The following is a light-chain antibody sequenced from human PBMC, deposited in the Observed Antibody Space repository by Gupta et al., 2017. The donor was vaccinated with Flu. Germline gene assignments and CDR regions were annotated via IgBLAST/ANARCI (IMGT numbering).Light chain of an antibody. CDR1: QSISSY. V-gene: IGKV1-39*01. CDR3: QQSYSNPTWT. CDR2: AAS. J-gene: IGKJ1*01. Sequence: DIQMTQSPSSLSASVGDRVTITCRASQSISSYLNWYQQKPGKAPKLLIYAASSWQSGVPSRFSGSGYGKDFTLTISSRQPEDFATYYCQQSYSNPTWTFGQGTKVEIK.